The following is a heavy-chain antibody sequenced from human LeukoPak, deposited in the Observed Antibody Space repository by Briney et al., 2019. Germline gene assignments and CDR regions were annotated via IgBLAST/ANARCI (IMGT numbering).Heavy chain of an antibody. J-gene: IGHJ4*02. D-gene: IGHD3-22*01. CDR2: IYYSGGT. V-gene: IGHV4-59*12. CDR3: ARGLGDSSGYYLGIDY. Sequence: PSETLSLTCTVSGGSISGYYWSWIRQPPGKGLEWIGYIYYSGGTNYNPSLKSRVAISVDTSKNQFSLKLSSVTAADTAVYYCARGLGDSSGYYLGIDYWGQGTLVTVSS. CDR1: GGSISGYY.